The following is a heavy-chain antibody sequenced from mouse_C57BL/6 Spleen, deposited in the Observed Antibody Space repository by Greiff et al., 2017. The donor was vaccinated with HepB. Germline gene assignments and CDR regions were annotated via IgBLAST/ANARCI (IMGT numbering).Heavy chain of an antibody. D-gene: IGHD1-1*01. CDR3: TTGPVVAPHFDY. CDR2: IDPENGDT. V-gene: IGHV14-4*01. J-gene: IGHJ2*01. CDR1: GFNSKDDY. Sequence: VQLQQSGAELVRPGASVKLSCTASGFNSKDDYMHWVKQRPEQGLEWIGWIDPENGDTEYATKFQGKATITADTSSNKAYLQLSSLTSEDTAVYYCTTGPVVAPHFDYWGHGTTLPVSS.